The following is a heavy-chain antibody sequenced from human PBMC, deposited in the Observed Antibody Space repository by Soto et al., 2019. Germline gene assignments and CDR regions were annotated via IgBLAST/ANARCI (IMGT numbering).Heavy chain of an antibody. Sequence: KSGGSLRLSCAASGFTFSDYYMSWLRQPPGKGLEWVSYISKSGSIIHFADSVKGRFAISRDNAKNTPYLQMSSLRAEDTALYYCARDLSPYSDYYDESTSETWFDPWGQGTLVTVSS. V-gene: IGHV3-11*01. CDR2: ISKSGSII. J-gene: IGHJ5*02. CDR1: GFTFSDYY. D-gene: IGHD3-16*01. CDR3: ARDLSPYSDYYDESTSETWFDP.